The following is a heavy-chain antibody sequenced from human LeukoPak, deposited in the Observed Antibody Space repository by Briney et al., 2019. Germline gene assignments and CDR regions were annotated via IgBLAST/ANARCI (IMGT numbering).Heavy chain of an antibody. CDR3: AKDLFAMTQWEQLGY. Sequence: GGSLRLSCAASGFTFSDYYMSWIRQAPGKGLEWVSYISSSSSYIYYADSVKGRFTISRDNAKNSLYLQMNSLRAEDTAVYYCAKDLFAMTQWEQLGYWGQGTLVTVSS. D-gene: IGHD1-26*01. CDR1: GFTFSDYY. CDR2: ISSSSSYI. V-gene: IGHV3-11*06. J-gene: IGHJ4*02.